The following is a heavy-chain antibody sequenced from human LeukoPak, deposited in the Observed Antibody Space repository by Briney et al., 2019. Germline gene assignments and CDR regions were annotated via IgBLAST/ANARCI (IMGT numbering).Heavy chain of an antibody. CDR3: ARLRGGYSYGYYFYHYMDV. D-gene: IGHD5-18*01. CDR1: GFTFSNFR. V-gene: IGHV3-74*01. CDR2: ISSDGSST. J-gene: IGHJ6*03. Sequence: GGSLRLSCAASGFTFSNFRMHWVRQAPGKGPVWVSRISSDGSSTGYADSVRGRFTTSRDNAKNTLYLQMNSLRAEDTAVYYCARLRGGYSYGYYFYHYMDVWGKGTTVTVSS.